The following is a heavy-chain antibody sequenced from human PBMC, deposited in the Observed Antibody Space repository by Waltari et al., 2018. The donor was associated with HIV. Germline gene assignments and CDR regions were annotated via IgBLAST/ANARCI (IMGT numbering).Heavy chain of an antibody. CDR2: ATVRVIGG. Sequence: VQLVESGAEVNRPVSSVKVSYKASGGFLTTYAISWDRLARVRGLGWLRRATVRVIGGHYGERFRGGIAITAENATITGYMEVRRLRSEDSAGFYCVRSQMLIYGPYPYGNSRGCYAMYVWGQGTTVTVSS. CDR1: GGFLTTYA. D-gene: IGHD1-26*01. J-gene: IGHJ6*02. CDR3: VRSQMLIYGPYPYGNSRGCYAMYV. V-gene: IGHV1-69*04.